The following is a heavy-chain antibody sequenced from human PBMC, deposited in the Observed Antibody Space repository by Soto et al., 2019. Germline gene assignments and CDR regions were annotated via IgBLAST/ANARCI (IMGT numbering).Heavy chain of an antibody. V-gene: IGHV1-58*01. CDR2: LVVGSGNT. Sequence: SVKVSCKASGFTFTSSAVQWVRPARGQRLEWIGWLVVGSGNTNYAQKFQERVTITRDMSTSTAYMELSSLRSEDTAVYYCAANGSTFEYYGMDVWDQGTTVNFSS. J-gene: IGHJ6*02. CDR1: GFTFTSSA. D-gene: IGHD3-16*01. CDR3: AANGSTFEYYGMDV.